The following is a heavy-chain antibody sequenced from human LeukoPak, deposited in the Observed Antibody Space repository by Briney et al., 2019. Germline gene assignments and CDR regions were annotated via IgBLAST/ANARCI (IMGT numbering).Heavy chain of an antibody. Sequence: SETLSLTCTVSGGSISSSSYYWGWIRQPPGKGLEWIGNIYYSGSTYYNPSLKTRVTISVDASKNQFSLKLTSVTAADTAVYYCARHASVDGNWPRPLDYWGQGSLVTVSS. CDR2: IYYSGST. CDR3: ARHASVDGNWPRPLDY. CDR1: GGSISSSSYY. J-gene: IGHJ4*02. D-gene: IGHD6-19*01. V-gene: IGHV4-39*01.